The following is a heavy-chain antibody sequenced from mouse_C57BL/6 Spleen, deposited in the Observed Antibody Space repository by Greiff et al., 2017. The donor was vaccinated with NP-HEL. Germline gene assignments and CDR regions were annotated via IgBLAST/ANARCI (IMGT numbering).Heavy chain of an antibody. D-gene: IGHD2-1*01. V-gene: IGHV1-55*01. CDR3: ASIYYGPWFAY. J-gene: IGHJ3*01. CDR1: GYTFTSYW. CDR2: IYPGRGST. Sequence: QVQLQQPGAELVKPGASVKMSCKASGYTFTSYWITWVKQRPGQGLEWIGDIYPGRGSTNYNEQFKSKATLTVDTSSSTAYMPRSSLTSEDSAVYYCASIYYGPWFAYWGQVTLVTVSA.